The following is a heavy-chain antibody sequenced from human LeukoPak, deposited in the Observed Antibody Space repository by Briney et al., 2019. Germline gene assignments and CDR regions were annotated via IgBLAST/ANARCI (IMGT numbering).Heavy chain of an antibody. CDR1: GGSFSGYY. Sequence: PSETLSLTCAVYGGSFSGYYWSWIRQPPGKGLEWIGEINHSGSTNYNPSLKSRVTISVDTSKNQFSLKLSSVTAADTAVYYCARIRESPRYSSGWYRSKFFDYWGQGTLVTVSS. CDR2: INHSGST. CDR3: ARIRESPRYSSGWYRSKFFDY. V-gene: IGHV4-34*01. D-gene: IGHD6-19*01. J-gene: IGHJ4*02.